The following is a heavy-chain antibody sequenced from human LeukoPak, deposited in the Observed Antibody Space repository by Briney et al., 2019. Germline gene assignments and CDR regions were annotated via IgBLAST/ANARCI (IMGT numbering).Heavy chain of an antibody. CDR2: INSDGSST. D-gene: IGHD6-6*01. V-gene: IGHV3-74*01. CDR3: ARTGIAARPTVWFDP. Sequence: GGSLRLSCAASGFTFSSYWMHRVRQAPGKGLVWVSHINSDGSSTNYADSVKGRFTISRDNAENTLYLQMNSLRAEDTAVYYCARTGIAARPTVWFDPWGQGALVTVSS. CDR1: GFTFSSYW. J-gene: IGHJ5*02.